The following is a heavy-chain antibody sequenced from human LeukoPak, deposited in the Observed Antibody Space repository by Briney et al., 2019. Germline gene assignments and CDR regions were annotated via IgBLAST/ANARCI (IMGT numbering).Heavy chain of an antibody. CDR2: IYPGDSDT. V-gene: IGHV5-51*01. J-gene: IGHJ4*02. CDR3: ARPPGEQQLVPFDY. CDR1: GYSFTSYW. Sequence: GESLQISCQGSGYSFTSYWIGWVRQMPGKGLEWMGIIYPGDSDTRYSPSFQGQVTISADKSISTAYLQWGSLKAPDTAMYYCARPPGEQQLVPFDYWGQGTLVTVSS. D-gene: IGHD6-13*01.